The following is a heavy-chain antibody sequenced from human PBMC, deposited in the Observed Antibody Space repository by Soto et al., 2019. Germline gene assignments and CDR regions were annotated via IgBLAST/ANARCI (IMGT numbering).Heavy chain of an antibody. CDR3: ASTHNVGYYQH. Sequence: SETLSLTCAVSGDSITSIYNWAWIRQPQGRGLEWVASIYHSGTTYYNPSLKSLVTISVDTSKNQFSLNLRSLTAADSSLYYCASTHNVGYYQHFGQGNLVTVSS. CDR1: GDSITSIYN. D-gene: IGHD3-3*01. J-gene: IGHJ1*01. V-gene: IGHV4-38-2*01. CDR2: IYHSGTT.